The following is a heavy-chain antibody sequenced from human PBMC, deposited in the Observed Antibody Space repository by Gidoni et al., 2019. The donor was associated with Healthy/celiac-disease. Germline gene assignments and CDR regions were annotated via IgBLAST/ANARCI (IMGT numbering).Heavy chain of an antibody. D-gene: IGHD6-19*01. CDR3: AKTEVSSGWVAQYNWFDP. V-gene: IGHV3-23*01. CDR2: ISGSGGST. CDR1: GFPFSSYA. Sequence: EVQLLESGGGLVQPGGSMRLSCASSGFPFSSYAMSWVRQAPGKGLEWVSAISGSGGSTYYADSVKGRFTISRDNSKNTLYLQMNSLRAEDTAVYYCAKTEVSSGWVAQYNWFDPWGQGTLVTVSS. J-gene: IGHJ5*02.